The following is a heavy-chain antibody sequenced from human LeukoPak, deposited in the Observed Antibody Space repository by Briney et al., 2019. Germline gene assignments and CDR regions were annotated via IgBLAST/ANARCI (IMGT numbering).Heavy chain of an antibody. CDR1: GYTLTSYG. Sequence: GSVKVSCKASGYTLTSYGISWERRAPGQGLEWMGWISAYNGNTNYAQKLQVRVTMTTDTSTSTTYMELRSLRSDDTAVYYCARDGRRITMIVVAIDYWGQGTLVTVSS. D-gene: IGHD3-22*01. V-gene: IGHV1-18*01. CDR3: ARDGRRITMIVVAIDY. J-gene: IGHJ4*02. CDR2: ISAYNGNT.